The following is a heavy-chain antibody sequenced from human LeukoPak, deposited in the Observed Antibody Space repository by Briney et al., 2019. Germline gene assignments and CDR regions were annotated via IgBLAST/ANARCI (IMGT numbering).Heavy chain of an antibody. V-gene: IGHV4-59*01. CDR3: ARSPFYDNSGYYYPDGFDI. D-gene: IGHD3-22*01. CDR1: GASISSNY. J-gene: IGHJ3*02. CDR2: IYYSGST. Sequence: SETLSLTCTVSGASISSNYWSWIRQPPGKGLEWIGYIYYSGSTNYKPSLESRVTITVHTSKHQFSLRLTSVTAADTAVYYCARSPFYDNSGYYYPDGFDIWGQGTMVTVS.